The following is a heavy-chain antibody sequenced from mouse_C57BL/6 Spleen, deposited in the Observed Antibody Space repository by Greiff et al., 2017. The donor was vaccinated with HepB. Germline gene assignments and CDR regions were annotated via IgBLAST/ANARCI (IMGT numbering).Heavy chain of an antibody. CDR3: ARHEDGDYYGYWYFDV. D-gene: IGHD1-1*01. Sequence: QVQLKQSGAELVKPGASVKLSCKASGYTFTEYTIHWVKQRSGQGLEWIGWFYPGSGSIKYNEKFKDKDTLTADKSYSTVYIERSRLTSEYSAVYFCARHEDGDYYGYWYFDVWGTGTTVTVSS. CDR2: FYPGSGSI. V-gene: IGHV1-62-2*01. CDR1: GYTFTEYT. J-gene: IGHJ1*03.